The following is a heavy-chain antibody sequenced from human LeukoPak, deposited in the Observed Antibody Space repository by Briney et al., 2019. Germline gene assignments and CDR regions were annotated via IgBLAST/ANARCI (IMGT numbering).Heavy chain of an antibody. Sequence: GGSLRLSCEASGCTFSSYGMHWVRQAPGKGLEWVAFIRYDGSNKYYADSVKGRFTISRDSSKNTLFLQMNRLRPEDAAVYYCAKAPVTTCRGAYCYPFDYWGQGNLVTVSS. CDR3: AKAPVTTCRGAYCYPFDY. D-gene: IGHD2-21*01. CDR2: IRYDGSNK. CDR1: GCTFSSYG. J-gene: IGHJ4*02. V-gene: IGHV3-30*02.